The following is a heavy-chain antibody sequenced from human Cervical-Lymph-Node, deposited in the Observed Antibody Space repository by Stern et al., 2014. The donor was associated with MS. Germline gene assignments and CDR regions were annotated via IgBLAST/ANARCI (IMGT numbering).Heavy chain of an antibody. V-gene: IGHV1-18*01. CDR2: ISAYNGNT. CDR3: ARGEAATVVTPSGYFDY. D-gene: IGHD4-23*01. Sequence: QVQLVESGAEVKKPGASVKVSCKASGYTFTSYGISWVRQAPGQGLEWMGWISAYNGNTNYAQKLQGRVTMTTDTSTSTAYMELRSLRSDDTAVYYCARGEAATVVTPSGYFDYWGQGTLVTVSS. J-gene: IGHJ4*02. CDR1: GYTFTSYG.